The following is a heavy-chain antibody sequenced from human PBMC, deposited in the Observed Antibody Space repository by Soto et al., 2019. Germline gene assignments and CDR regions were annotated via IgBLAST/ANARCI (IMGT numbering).Heavy chain of an antibody. V-gene: IGHV1-69*10. J-gene: IGHJ4*02. CDR2: IIPILGIA. D-gene: IGHD4-17*01. CDR1: GGTFSSYA. Sequence: KISCKASGGTFSSYAISWVRQAPGQGLEWMGGIIPILGIANYAQKFQGRVTITADKSTSTAYMELSSLRSEDTAVYYCARASTGTYHFDYWGQGTLVTVSS. CDR3: ARASTGTYHFDY.